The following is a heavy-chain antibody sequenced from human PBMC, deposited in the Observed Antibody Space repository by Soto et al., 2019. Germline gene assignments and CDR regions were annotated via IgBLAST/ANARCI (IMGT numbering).Heavy chain of an antibody. CDR2: IKPDGSEK. CDR3: AREGGDSSGHLDY. V-gene: IGHV3-7*01. CDR1: GFTFSSYW. Sequence: EVQLVESGGGLVQPGGSLRLSCAASGFTFSSYWMSWVRQAPGKGLEWVANIKPDGSEKYYVESVKGRFTISRDNAKNSLYLQMNSLRAEDTAVYYCAREGGDSSGHLDYWGKGTLVTVSS. D-gene: IGHD6-19*01. J-gene: IGHJ4*02.